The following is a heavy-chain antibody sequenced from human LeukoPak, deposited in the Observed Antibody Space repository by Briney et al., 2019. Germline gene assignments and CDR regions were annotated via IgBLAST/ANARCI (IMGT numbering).Heavy chain of an antibody. CDR1: GGTFSSYA. V-gene: IGHV1-69*04. CDR3: ARSRYYYDSSGYTDPDDY. D-gene: IGHD3-22*01. CDR2: IIPILGIA. J-gene: IGHJ4*02. Sequence: ASVKVSCKASGGTFSSYAISWVRQAPGQGLEWMGRIIPILGIANYAQKFQGRVTITADKSTSTAYMELSSLRSEDTAVYYCARSRYYYDSSGYTDPDDYWGQGTLVTVPS.